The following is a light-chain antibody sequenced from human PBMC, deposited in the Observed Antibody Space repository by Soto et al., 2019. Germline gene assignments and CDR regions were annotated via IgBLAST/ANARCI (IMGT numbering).Light chain of an antibody. CDR2: GAS. J-gene: IGKJ5*01. Sequence: EIVMTQSPAPLSVSPGERATLSCRASQSVSSNLAWYQQKPGQAPRLLIYGASTRATGIPARFSGSGSGTDCTLTISSLEPEDFAVYYCQQYGSSPVTFCQGTRLEIK. V-gene: IGKV3-15*01. CDR1: QSVSSN. CDR3: QQYGSSPVT.